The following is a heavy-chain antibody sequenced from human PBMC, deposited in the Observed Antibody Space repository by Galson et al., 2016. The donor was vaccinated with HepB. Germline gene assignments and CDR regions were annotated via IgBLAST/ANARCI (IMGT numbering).Heavy chain of an antibody. CDR3: ARVAWYQYGSGSYDY. D-gene: IGHD3-10*01. Sequence: ETLSLTCTVSGGSISSRNYYWGWIRQPPGKGLEWIGSINYSGNTYYNPSLKSRVTMSIDTSKNQFSLRLSSVTAADTAVYYCARVAWYQYGSGSYDYWGQGTLVTVSS. CDR2: INYSGNT. V-gene: IGHV4-39*01. J-gene: IGHJ4*02. CDR1: GGSISSRNYY.